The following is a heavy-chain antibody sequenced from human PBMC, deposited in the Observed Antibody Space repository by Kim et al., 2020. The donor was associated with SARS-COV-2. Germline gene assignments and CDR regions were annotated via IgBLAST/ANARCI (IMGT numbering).Heavy chain of an antibody. V-gene: IGHV1-2*02. D-gene: IGHD5-12*01. CDR2: INPNSGGT. J-gene: IGHJ4*02. Sequence: ASVKVSCKASGYTFTGYYMHWVRQAPGQGLEWMGWINPNSGGTNYAQKFQGRVTMTRDTSISTAYMELSRLRSDDTAVYYCARGLRGGRWLQFWFEPFDYWGQGTLVTVSS. CDR1: GYTFTGYY. CDR3: ARGLRGGRWLQFWFEPFDY.